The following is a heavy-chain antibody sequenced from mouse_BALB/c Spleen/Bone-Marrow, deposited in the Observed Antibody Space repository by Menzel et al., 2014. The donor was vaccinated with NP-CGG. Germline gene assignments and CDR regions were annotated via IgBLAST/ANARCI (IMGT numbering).Heavy chain of an antibody. CDR2: INSNGGFT. Sequence: EVKLRESGGGLVQPGGSLELSCAASGFTFSSFGMSWVRQTPDKRLELVANINSNGGFTYYADSVKGRFTISRDNAMNTLYLQMRSLKSEDTAIYYCSRGVDYSSWFAYWGQGTLVTVSA. V-gene: IGHV5-6-3*01. D-gene: IGHD2-4*01. CDR3: SRGVDYSSWFAY. J-gene: IGHJ3*01. CDR1: GFTFSSFG.